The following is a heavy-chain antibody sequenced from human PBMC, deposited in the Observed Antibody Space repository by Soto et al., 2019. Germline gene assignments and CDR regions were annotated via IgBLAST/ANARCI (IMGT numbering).Heavy chain of an antibody. CDR2: IIPIFGTA. V-gene: IGHV1-69*01. CDR1: GGTFSSYA. CDR3: ARGGTLGITMVRGVMDV. J-gene: IGHJ6*02. D-gene: IGHD3-10*01. Sequence: QVQLVQSGAEVKKPVSSVKVSCKASGGTFSSYAISWVRQAPGQGLEWMGGIIPIFGTANYAQKFQGRVTITADESTSTAYMELSSLRSEDTAVYYCARGGTLGITMVRGVMDVWGQGTTVTVSS.